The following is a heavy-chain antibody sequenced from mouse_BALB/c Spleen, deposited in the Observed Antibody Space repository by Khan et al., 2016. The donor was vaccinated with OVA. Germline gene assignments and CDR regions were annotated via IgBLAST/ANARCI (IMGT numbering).Heavy chain of an antibody. CDR3: ARSLITTWYFDV. J-gene: IGHJ1*01. Sequence: LVESGGGLVQPGGSRKLSCAASGFTFSTFGMHWVRQAPEKGLEWVAYISSGSATIYYADTVKGRFTISRDNPKNTLFLQMTSLRSEDTAIYYCARSLITTWYFDVWGAGTTVTVSS. CDR2: ISSGSATI. D-gene: IGHD2-4*01. CDR1: GFTFSTFG. V-gene: IGHV5-17*02.